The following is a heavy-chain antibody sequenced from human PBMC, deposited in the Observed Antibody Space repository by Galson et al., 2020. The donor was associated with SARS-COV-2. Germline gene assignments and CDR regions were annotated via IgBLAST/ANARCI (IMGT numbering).Heavy chain of an antibody. J-gene: IGHJ6*02. D-gene: IGHD5-12*01. CDR2: IWYDGSNK. V-gene: IGHV3-33*01. Sequence: GGSLRLSCAASGFTFSSYGMHWVRQAPGKGLEWVAVIWYDGSNKYYADSVKGRFTISRDNSKNTLYLQMNSLRVEDTAVYYCARDLSGFYGMDVWGQGTTVTVSS. CDR3: ARDLSGFYGMDV. CDR1: GFTFSSYG.